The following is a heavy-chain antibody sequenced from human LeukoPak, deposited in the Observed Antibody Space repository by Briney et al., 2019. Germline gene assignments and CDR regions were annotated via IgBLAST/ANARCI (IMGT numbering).Heavy chain of an antibody. CDR3: ARGPRTFDP. Sequence: SETLSLTCAVSGYSISSGYYWAWIRQPPGKGLGWIGSIYHSGSTHYNPSLKSRVTISADTSTNQFSLKVSSVTAADTAVYYCARGPRTFDPWGQGTLVTVSS. V-gene: IGHV4-38-2*01. CDR1: GYSISSGYY. CDR2: IYHSGST. J-gene: IGHJ5*02.